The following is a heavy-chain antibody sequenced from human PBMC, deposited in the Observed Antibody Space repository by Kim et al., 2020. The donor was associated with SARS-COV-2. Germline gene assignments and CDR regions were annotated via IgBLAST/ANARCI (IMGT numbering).Heavy chain of an antibody. D-gene: IGHD4-17*01. CDR3: AARDYGDYVVGDY. J-gene: IGHJ4*02. V-gene: IGHV1-46*01. Sequence: ASVKVSCKASGYTFTSYYMHWVRQAPGQGLEWMGIINSSGGSTSYAQKFQGRVTMTRDTSTSTVYMELSSLRSEDTAVYYCAARDYGDYVVGDYWGQGTLVTVSS. CDR2: INSSGGST. CDR1: GYTFTSYY.